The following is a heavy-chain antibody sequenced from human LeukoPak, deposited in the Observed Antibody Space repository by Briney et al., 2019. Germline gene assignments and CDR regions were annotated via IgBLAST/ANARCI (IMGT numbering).Heavy chain of an antibody. CDR3: AKDQGGWGGGDCCPLDY. J-gene: IGHJ4*02. CDR1: GFTFSSYA. Sequence: GVSLRLSCAASGFTFSSYAMSWVRQAPGKGLEWVSAISGSGGSTYYADSVKGRFTISRDNSKNTLYLQMNSLRAEDTAVYYCAKDQGGWGGGDCCPLDYWGQGTLVTVSS. D-gene: IGHD2-21*01. CDR2: ISGSGGST. V-gene: IGHV3-23*01.